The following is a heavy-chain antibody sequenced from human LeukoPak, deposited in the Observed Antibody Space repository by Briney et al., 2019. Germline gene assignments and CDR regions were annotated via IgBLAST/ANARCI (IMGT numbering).Heavy chain of an antibody. V-gene: IGHV3-74*01. CDR2: ISTDGRST. Sequence: GGSLSLSCAASGFTFRRYWVHCVSQAPGGGLVWVSRISTDGRSTKYAYFVEGRFTISRDNAKNTVYLQMNSLRAEDTAAYYCVRGNFNGGIDYWGQGTLVTVSS. CDR3: VRGNFNGGIDY. J-gene: IGHJ4*02. CDR1: GFTFRRYW.